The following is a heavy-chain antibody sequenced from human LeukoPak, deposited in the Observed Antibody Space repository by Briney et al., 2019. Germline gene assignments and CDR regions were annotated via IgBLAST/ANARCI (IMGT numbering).Heavy chain of an antibody. CDR3: ATLYYDSSGYYRYYFDY. CDR2: IYYSGST. J-gene: IGHJ4*02. CDR1: GGSISSGGYY. V-gene: IGHV4-31*03. Sequence: SQTLSLTCTVSGGSISSGGYYWSWIRQHPGKGLEWIGYIYYSGSTYYNPSLKSRVTISVDTSKNQFSLKLSSVTAADTAVYYCATLYYDSSGYYRYYFDYWGQGTLVTVSS. D-gene: IGHD3-22*01.